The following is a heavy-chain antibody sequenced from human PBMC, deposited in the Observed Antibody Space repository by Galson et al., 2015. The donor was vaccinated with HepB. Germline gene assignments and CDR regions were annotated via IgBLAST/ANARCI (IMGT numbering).Heavy chain of an antibody. CDR1: GFPFRSYS. CDR2: ISSSSSYI. CDR3: ARDGCSSTSCYYYGMDV. D-gene: IGHD2-2*01. V-gene: IGHV3-21*01. J-gene: IGHJ6*02. Sequence: LRLSCAASGFPFRSYSLNWVRQAPGKGLEWVSSISSSSSYIYYADSVKGRFTISRDNAKNSLYLQMNSLRAEDTAVYYCARDGCSSTSCYYYGMDVWGQGTTVTVSS.